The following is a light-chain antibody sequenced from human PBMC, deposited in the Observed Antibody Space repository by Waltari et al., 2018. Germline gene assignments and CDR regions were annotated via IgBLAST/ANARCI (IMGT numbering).Light chain of an antibody. CDR1: QSVSSSY. CDR2: ATS. CDR3: QQTYGQGT. V-gene: IGKV3-20*01. Sequence: EAVLTQSPGTLSLSPGERVTLSCRASQSVSSSYLAWYQQKPGQAPRLLIYATSTRATGIPDSFSGSGSGTDFTLTINSVQPEDFATYHCQQTYGQGTFGQGTQLEIK. J-gene: IGKJ2*01.